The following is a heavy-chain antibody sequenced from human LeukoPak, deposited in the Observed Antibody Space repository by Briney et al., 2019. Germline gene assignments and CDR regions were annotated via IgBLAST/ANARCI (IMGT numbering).Heavy chain of an antibody. Sequence: GGSLRLSCAASGFTFSSYEMNWVRQAPGKGLEWVSYISSSGSTIYYADSVKGRFTISRDNAKNSLYLQMNSLRAEDTAVYYCARGGSGYYYGIDYWGQGTLVTVSS. V-gene: IGHV3-48*03. CDR2: ISSSGSTI. CDR1: GFTFSSYE. J-gene: IGHJ4*02. D-gene: IGHD3-22*01. CDR3: ARGGSGYYYGIDY.